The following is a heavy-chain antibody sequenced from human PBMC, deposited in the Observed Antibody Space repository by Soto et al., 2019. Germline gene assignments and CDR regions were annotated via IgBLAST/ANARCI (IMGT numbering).Heavy chain of an antibody. D-gene: IGHD3-9*01. CDR3: ASCAHYILARYDY. CDR1: GGTFSSYA. V-gene: IGHV1-69*13. Sequence: SVKISCKASGGTFSSYAISWVRQAPGQGLEWMGGVIPIFGTANYAQKFQGRVTITADESTSTAYMELSSLRSEVTAVYYWASCAHYILARYDYWGKRTLVT. CDR2: VIPIFGTA. J-gene: IGHJ4*02.